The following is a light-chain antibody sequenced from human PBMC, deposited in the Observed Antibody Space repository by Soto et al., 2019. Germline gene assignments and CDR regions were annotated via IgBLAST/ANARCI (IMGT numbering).Light chain of an antibody. Sequence: QSALTQPASLSGSPGQSITISCTGTSSDVGGYNYVSWYQQHPGKAPKLMIYEVSNRPSGVSNRFSGSKSGNTASLTISGLQAEDEADYYCSSYTSRRTYVLGTGTRSPS. J-gene: IGLJ1*01. CDR2: EVS. CDR1: SSDVGGYNY. V-gene: IGLV2-14*01. CDR3: SSYTSRRTYV.